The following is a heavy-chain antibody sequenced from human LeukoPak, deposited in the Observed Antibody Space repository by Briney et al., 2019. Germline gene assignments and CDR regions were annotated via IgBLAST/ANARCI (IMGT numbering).Heavy chain of an antibody. Sequence: GASVKVSCKASGGTFSSYAISWVRQAPGQGLEWMGGIIPIFGTANYAQKFQGRVTNTADESTSTAYMELSSLRSEDTAVYYCARGSSTSGIASHPSIRYYYYYMDVWGKGTTVTVSS. V-gene: IGHV1-69*13. CDR3: ARGSSTSGIASHPSIRYYYYYMDV. D-gene: IGHD2-2*01. CDR1: GGTFSSYA. CDR2: IIPIFGTA. J-gene: IGHJ6*03.